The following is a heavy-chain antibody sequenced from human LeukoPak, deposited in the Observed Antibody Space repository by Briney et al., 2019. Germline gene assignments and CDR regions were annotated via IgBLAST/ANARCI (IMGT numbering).Heavy chain of an antibody. CDR2: ITSRGEST. V-gene: IGHV3-23*01. J-gene: IGHJ4*02. Sequence: GGSLRLSCAASGFTFSIYAMSWVRQAPGKGLQGVSSITSRGESTWYVDSVKGRFTITRDNSENTLYLQMHSLRAEDTAVYHCARDRPNYYGSDGHYYRRDGDYWGRGTLVSVSS. D-gene: IGHD3-22*01. CDR1: GFTFSIYA. CDR3: ARDRPNYYGSDGHYYRRDGDY.